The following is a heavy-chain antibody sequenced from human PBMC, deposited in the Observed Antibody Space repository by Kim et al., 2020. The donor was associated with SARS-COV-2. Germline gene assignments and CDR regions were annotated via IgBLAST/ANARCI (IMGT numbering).Heavy chain of an antibody. V-gene: IGHV3-73*01. D-gene: IGHD1-1*01. Sequence: GGSLRLSCGASGFTFSDSAMHWVRRASGKGLEWVGRIRSKVNGYATAYSASVRGRFTISRDDSRNTAYLQMNSLKTEDTAVYYFTRVPGTTLAFLDAFD. CDR1: GFTFSDSA. J-gene: IGHJ3*02. CDR3: TRVPGTTLAFLDAFD. CDR2: IRSKVNGYAT.